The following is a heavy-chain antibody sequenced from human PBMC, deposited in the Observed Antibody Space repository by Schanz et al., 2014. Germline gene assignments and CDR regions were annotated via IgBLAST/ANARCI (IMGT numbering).Heavy chain of an antibody. Sequence: EVQLLESGGGLVQPGGSLRLSCAASGFTFSSYGMHWVRQAPGKGLEWVSSISGDHRNTFYADSVKGRFTISRDNSKNTLYLQMNSLRAEDTAVYYCAKTPREYCNYDNCPNWFDSWGQGTLVTASS. CDR1: GFTFSSYG. D-gene: IGHD2-15*01. CDR3: AKTPREYCNYDNCPNWFDS. CDR2: ISGDHRNT. V-gene: IGHV3-23*01. J-gene: IGHJ5*01.